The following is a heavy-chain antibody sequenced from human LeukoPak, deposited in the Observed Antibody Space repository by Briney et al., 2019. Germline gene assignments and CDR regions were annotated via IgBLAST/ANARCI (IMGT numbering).Heavy chain of an antibody. CDR2: IYHSGTI. V-gene: IGHV4-38-2*02. J-gene: IGHJ4*02. CDR1: DYSISSGYF. D-gene: IGHD2-2*02. CDR3: ARAREPLLYTHYFDY. Sequence: SETLSLTCTVSDYSISSGYFWVWIRQPPGRGLEWIGRIYHSGTIYYNPSLKSRVTISVDTSKNQFSLKLSSVTAADTALYYCARAREPLLYTHYFDYWGQGTLVTVSS.